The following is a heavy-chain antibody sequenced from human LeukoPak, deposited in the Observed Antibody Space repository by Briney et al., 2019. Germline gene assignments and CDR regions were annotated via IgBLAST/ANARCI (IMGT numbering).Heavy chain of an antibody. V-gene: IGHV3-30*03. J-gene: IGHJ4*02. CDR1: GFTFSSYG. CDR3: ASTTVNTVL. CDR2: ISYDGSNK. D-gene: IGHD4-17*01. Sequence: GGSLRLSCAASGFTFSSYGMHWVRQAPGKGLEWVAVISYDGSNKYYADSVKGRFTISRDNSKNTLYLQMNSLRAEDTAVYYCASTTVNTVLWGQGTLVTVSS.